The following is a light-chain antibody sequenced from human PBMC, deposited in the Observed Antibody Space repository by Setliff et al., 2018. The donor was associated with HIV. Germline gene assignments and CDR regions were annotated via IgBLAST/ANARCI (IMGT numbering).Light chain of an antibody. V-gene: IGKV1-5*03. CDR3: QQYNSFAPIT. CDR2: KTS. J-gene: IGKJ5*01. CDR1: QNVGNL. Sequence: IQMSQSPSTLSASVGDRVTITCRASQNVGNLLAWYRQKPGTAPDLLVYKTSTLQHGVPSRFSGSGSGTVFTLTINRPQPEDFATYYCQQYNSFAPITFGQGTRLEIK.